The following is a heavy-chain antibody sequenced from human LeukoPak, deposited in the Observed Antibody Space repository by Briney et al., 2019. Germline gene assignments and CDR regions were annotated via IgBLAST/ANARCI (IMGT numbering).Heavy chain of an antibody. Sequence: GGSLRLSCAASGFTFSSYGMHWVRQAPGKGLEWVAFIRYDGSNKYYADSVKGRFTISRDNSKNTLWLQMNSLRAEDTALYYCALHWSYDYWSEPFEFRGQGTMVAVSS. CDR2: IRYDGSNK. V-gene: IGHV3-30*02. CDR3: ALHWSYDYWSEPFEF. D-gene: IGHD3-3*01. CDR1: GFTFSSYG. J-gene: IGHJ3*01.